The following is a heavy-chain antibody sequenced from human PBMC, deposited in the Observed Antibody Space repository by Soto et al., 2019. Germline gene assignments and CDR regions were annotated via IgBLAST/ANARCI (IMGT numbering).Heavy chain of an antibody. Sequence: QLQLQESGPGLVKPSETLSLTCTVSGGSISSSDFYWGWLRQTPGKGLEFIGSMYYSGSTYYNPSLKSRLTISLDTSKNQFTLKLISVTAPDTAVYYCAVVDSTGNWFDPWGEGALVTVSS. CDR3: AVVDSTGNWFDP. CDR2: MYYSGST. D-gene: IGHD6-25*01. CDR1: GGSISSSDFY. J-gene: IGHJ5*02. V-gene: IGHV4-39*01.